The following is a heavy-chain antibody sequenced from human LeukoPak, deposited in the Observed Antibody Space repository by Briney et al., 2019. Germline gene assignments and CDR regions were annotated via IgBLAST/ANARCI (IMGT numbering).Heavy chain of an antibody. CDR1: GYTFSGHY. CDR3: ARDATSGYYYYYMDV. D-gene: IGHD3-3*01. J-gene: IGHJ6*03. Sequence: GASVKVSCKASGYTFSGHYIHWVRQAPGQGLEWMGWINPNSGDTDYAQKFQGRVTMTRDTSISTAYMGLSRLRSDDTALYYCARDATSGYYYYYMDVWGKGTTVTVSS. V-gene: IGHV1-2*02. CDR2: INPNSGDT.